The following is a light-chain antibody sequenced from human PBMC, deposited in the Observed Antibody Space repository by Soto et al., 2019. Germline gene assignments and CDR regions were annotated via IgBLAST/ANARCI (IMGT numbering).Light chain of an antibody. J-gene: IGKJ5*01. Sequence: VAPGGRATISYRASQSVSNNYLAWYQQKPGQAPRLLIYDTSTRAAGIPARFSGSGSVIYFTLAISSLQSEDFAVHYCRHYNNWGSLPFGQGTRLEIK. CDR1: QSVSNN. CDR3: RHYNNWGSLP. V-gene: IGKV3-15*01. CDR2: DTS.